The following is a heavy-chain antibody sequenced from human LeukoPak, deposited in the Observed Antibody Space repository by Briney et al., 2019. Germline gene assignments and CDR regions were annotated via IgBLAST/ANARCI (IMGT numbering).Heavy chain of an antibody. J-gene: IGHJ4*02. CDR2: ISTSGTT. CDR1: GGSVTTYY. CDR3: AREATVVGATII. V-gene: IGHV4-4*07. D-gene: IGHD1-26*01. Sequence: SETLSLTCTVSGGSVTTYYWSWIRQSAGKGLEWIGHISTSGTTTYNPSLKSRVPMSVDTSTDQFSLKLTSVTAADTAVYYCAREATVVGATIIWGQGTLVTVSS.